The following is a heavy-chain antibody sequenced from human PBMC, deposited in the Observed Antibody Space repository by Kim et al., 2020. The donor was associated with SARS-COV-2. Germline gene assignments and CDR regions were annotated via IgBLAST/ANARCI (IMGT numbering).Heavy chain of an antibody. Sequence: GGSLRLSCAASGFSFSDQWMNWVRQAPGKGLEWVANINGYGTEKNYVDSVKGRFTTSRDNARNSLFLHMNRLRVEDTAVYYCTAGHYAGPWGWGQGTLVTVSS. J-gene: IGHJ4*02. CDR3: TAGHYAGPWG. V-gene: IGHV3-7*01. CDR2: INGYGTEK. CDR1: GFSFSDQW. D-gene: IGHD3-16*01.